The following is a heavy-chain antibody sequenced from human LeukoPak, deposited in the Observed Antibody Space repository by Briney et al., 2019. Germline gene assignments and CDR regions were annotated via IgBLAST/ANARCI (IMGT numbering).Heavy chain of an antibody. CDR3: ARQGAKSAFDI. V-gene: IGHV3-21*01. CDR2: ISSSSSYI. J-gene: IGHJ3*02. CDR1: GFTFSSYR. Sequence: PGGSLSLSCAASGFTFSSYRMTWVRQATGKGLEWVSSISSSSSYIYYADSVKGRFTISRDNAKNSLYLQMNSLRAEDTAVYYCARQGAKSAFDIWGQGTMVTVSS. D-gene: IGHD4/OR15-4a*01.